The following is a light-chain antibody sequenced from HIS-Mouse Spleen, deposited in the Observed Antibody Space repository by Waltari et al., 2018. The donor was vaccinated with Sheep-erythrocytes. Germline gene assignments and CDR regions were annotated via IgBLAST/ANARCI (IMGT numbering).Light chain of an antibody. V-gene: IGLV1-40*01. Sequence: QSVLTQPPSVSGAPGQRVTIPCTGSSSNIGAGYDVHWYQQLPGTAPKLLIYGTSNRPSGVPDRFAGSKSGTSASLAITGLQAEDEADYYCQSYDSSLSAVVFGGGTKLTVL. J-gene: IGLJ2*01. CDR3: QSYDSSLSAVV. CDR1: SSNIGAGYD. CDR2: GTS.